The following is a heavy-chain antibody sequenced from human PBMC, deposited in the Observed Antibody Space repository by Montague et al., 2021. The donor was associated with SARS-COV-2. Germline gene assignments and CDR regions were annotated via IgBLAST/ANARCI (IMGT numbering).Heavy chain of an antibody. CDR2: ITSSSSHL. V-gene: IGHV3-11*01. Sequence: SLRLSCAASGLTFSDYYMNWIRQAPGKGLEWVSHITSSSSHLYYADSVKGRFTISRDNAKNSLYLQMNSLRAEDTAVYYCAREHNYDSGRRDGFDIWGQGTVVTVSS. J-gene: IGHJ3*02. CDR3: AREHNYDSGRRDGFDI. CDR1: GLTFSDYY. D-gene: IGHD3-10*01.